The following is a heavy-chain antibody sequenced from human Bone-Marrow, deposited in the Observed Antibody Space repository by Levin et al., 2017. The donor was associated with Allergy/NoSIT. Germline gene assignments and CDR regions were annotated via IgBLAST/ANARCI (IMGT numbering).Heavy chain of an antibody. CDR1: GYTFTGYY. V-gene: IGHV1-2*02. CDR3: AFYGSGSFNWFDP. D-gene: IGHD3-10*01. J-gene: IGHJ5*02. CDR2: INPNSGGT. Sequence: ASVKVSCKASGYTFTGYYMHWVRQAPGQGLEWMGWINPNSGGTNYAQKFQGRVTMTRDTSISTAYMELSRLRSDDTAVYYCAFYGSGSFNWFDPWGQGTLVTVSS.